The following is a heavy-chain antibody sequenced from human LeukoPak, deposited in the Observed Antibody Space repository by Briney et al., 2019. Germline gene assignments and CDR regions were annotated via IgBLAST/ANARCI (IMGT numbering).Heavy chain of an antibody. Sequence: GGSLRLSCAASGFTFEDYAMHWVRQAPGKGLEWVSGLSWNSGSIGYADSVKGRFTISRDNAKNSLYLQMNSLRAEDRALYYCAKDSAAAGVNWFDPWGQGTLVTVSS. J-gene: IGHJ5*02. CDR3: AKDSAAAGVNWFDP. CDR2: LSWNSGSI. D-gene: IGHD6-13*01. V-gene: IGHV3-9*01. CDR1: GFTFEDYA.